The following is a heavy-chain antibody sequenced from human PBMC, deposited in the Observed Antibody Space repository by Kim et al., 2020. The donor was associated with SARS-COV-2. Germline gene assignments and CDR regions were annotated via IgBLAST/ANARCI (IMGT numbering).Heavy chain of an antibody. J-gene: IGHJ3*02. D-gene: IGHD3-3*01. V-gene: IGHV3-30-3*01. CDR2: ISYDGSNK. Sequence: GGSLRLSCAASGFTFSSYAMHWVRQAPGKGLEWVAVISYDGSNKYYADSVKGRFTISRDNSKNTLYLQMNSLRAEDTAVYYCARSRVLRFLEWRAYDAFDIWGEGTMVTVSS. CDR3: ARSRVLRFLEWRAYDAFDI. CDR1: GFTFSSYA.